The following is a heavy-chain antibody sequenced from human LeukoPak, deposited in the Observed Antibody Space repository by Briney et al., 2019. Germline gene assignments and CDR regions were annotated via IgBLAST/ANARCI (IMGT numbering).Heavy chain of an antibody. V-gene: IGHV3-48*01. D-gene: IGHD3-22*01. J-gene: IGHJ3*02. CDR3: ARAHHYYDSSGYHDAFDI. CDR1: GFTFSSYS. Sequence: GGSLRLSCAASGFTFSSYSMNWVRQAPGKGLEWVSYISSSSSTIYYADSVKGRFTISRDNAKNSLYLQMNSLRAEDTAVYYCARAHHYYDSSGYHDAFDIWGQGTMVTVSS. CDR2: ISSSSSTI.